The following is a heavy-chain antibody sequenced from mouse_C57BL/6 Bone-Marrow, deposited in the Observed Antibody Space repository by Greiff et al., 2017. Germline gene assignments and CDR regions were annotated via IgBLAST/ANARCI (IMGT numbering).Heavy chain of an antibody. Sequence: EVQLVESGGDLVKPGGSLKLSCAASGFTFSSYGMSWVRQTPDKRLEWVATISSGGSYTYYPDSVKGRFTISSDNAKNTLYLQMSSLKSEDTAMYYCARQAYGSSSGWFAYWGQGTLVTVSA. D-gene: IGHD1-1*01. CDR2: ISSGGSYT. J-gene: IGHJ3*01. CDR3: ARQAYGSSSGWFAY. CDR1: GFTFSSYG. V-gene: IGHV5-6*01.